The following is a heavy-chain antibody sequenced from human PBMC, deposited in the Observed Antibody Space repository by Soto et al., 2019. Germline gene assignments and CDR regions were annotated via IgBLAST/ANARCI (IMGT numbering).Heavy chain of an antibody. V-gene: IGHV3-23*01. CDR1: GFTFSTYA. J-gene: IGHJ4*02. Sequence: GGSLRLSCAASGFTFSTYAMIWVRQAPGKGLEWVSTISASGGTTYYVDSVRGRFTISRDNSRDTLYLHMNSLRAEDTGVYFCAQRISAPLRYFDYWGQGTLVTVSS. CDR3: AQRISAPLRYFDY. CDR2: ISASGGTT. D-gene: IGHD3-9*01.